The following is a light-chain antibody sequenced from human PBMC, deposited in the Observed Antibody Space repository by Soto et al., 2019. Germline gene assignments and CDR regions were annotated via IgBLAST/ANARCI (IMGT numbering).Light chain of an antibody. V-gene: IGKV1-39*01. Sequence: DIQMTQSPSSLSASVGDRVTITCRASQSINTSLNWYQQKAGKAPKLLIYAASSLQSGVPSRFSGSGSGTDFTLTISSLQPEDFATYFCQQIYSAPLTFGGGTKV. CDR1: QSINTS. CDR3: QQIYSAPLT. J-gene: IGKJ4*01. CDR2: AAS.